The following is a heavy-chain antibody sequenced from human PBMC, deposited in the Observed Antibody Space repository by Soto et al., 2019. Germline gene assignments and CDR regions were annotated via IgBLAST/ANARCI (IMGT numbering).Heavy chain of an antibody. V-gene: IGHV4-30-2*01. CDR1: GASISTEGYT. D-gene: IGHD3-3*01. CDR3: ARATFGAVLHLEV. CDR2: IYPSGAS. J-gene: IGHJ6*02. Sequence: PSETLSLTCAVSGASISTEGYTWSWIRQPPGKGLEWIGYIYPSGASNYNPSLRSRVTISLDASRNRFSLSVGSVTAADTAVYYYARATFGAVLHLEVWGQGTTVTVSS.